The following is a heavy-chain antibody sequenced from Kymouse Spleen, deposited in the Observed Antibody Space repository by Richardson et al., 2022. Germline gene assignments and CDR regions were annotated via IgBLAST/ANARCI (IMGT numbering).Heavy chain of an antibody. CDR1: GFTFSGSA. CDR2: IRSKANSYAT. V-gene: IGHV3-73*02. Sequence: EVQLVESGGGLVQPGGSLKLSCAASGFTFSGSAMHWVRQASGKGLEWVGRIRSKANSYATAYAASVKGRFTISRDDSKNTAYLQMNSLKTEDTAVYYCTSYCSSTSCYEDYYYGMDVWGQGTTVTVSS. CDR3: TSYCSSTSCYEDYYYGMDV. D-gene: IGHD2-2*02. J-gene: IGHJ6*02.